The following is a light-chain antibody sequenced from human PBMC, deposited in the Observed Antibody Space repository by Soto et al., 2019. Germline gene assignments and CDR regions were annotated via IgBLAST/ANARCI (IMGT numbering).Light chain of an antibody. CDR3: QQTFSAPSIT. CDR1: QTISDY. V-gene: IGKV1-39*01. CDR2: AAS. J-gene: IGKJ5*01. Sequence: DLQLTQTPSSLSASVGDRVTITCRAGQTISDYLNWYQQKPGTAPKLLIYAASTLQSGVPSRFSGSRSGTDFTLTISSLHPEDVATYYCQQTFSAPSITFGQGTRLEI.